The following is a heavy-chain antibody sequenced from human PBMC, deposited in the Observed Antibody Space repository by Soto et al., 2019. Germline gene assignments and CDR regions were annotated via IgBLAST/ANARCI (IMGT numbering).Heavy chain of an antibody. Sequence: SETLSLTCTVSGGSISSGGYYWSWIRQHPGKGLEWIGYIYYSGSTYYNPSLKSRVTISVDTSKNQFSLKLSSVTAADTAVYYCARADPSITICGVVIRESGRLGVHFDYWGQGTLVTVSS. CDR3: ARADPSITICGVVIRESGRLGVHFDY. D-gene: IGHD3-3*01. CDR2: IYYSGST. V-gene: IGHV4-31*03. CDR1: GGSISSGGYY. J-gene: IGHJ4*02.